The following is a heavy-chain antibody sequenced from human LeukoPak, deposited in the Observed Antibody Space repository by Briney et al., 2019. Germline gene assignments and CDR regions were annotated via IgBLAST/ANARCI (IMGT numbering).Heavy chain of an antibody. CDR1: GGSIRSYY. Sequence: PSETLSLTCTVPGGSIRSYYWSWIRQPPGKGLEWIGYIYYSGSTYYNPSLKSRVTISVDTSKNQFSLKLSSVTAADTAVYYCARDRVPAATGAFDIWGQGTMVTVSS. D-gene: IGHD2-2*01. CDR3: ARDRVPAATGAFDI. CDR2: IYYSGST. J-gene: IGHJ3*02. V-gene: IGHV4-59*12.